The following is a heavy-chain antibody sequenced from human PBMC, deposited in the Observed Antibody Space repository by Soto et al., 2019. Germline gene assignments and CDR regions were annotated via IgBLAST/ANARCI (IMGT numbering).Heavy chain of an antibody. CDR2: ISGSGGSA. CDR1: GFTFSSYA. CDR3: ANASDYDDILTGLH. J-gene: IGHJ4*02. V-gene: IGHV3-23*01. D-gene: IGHD3-9*01. Sequence: EVQLLESGGGLVQPGGSLRISCAASGFTFSSYAMSWVRQAPGKGLECLSTISGSGGSAYYADSVKGRFTITRDNSKNTLHLQMNSLRAEDTAVYYCANASDYDDILTGLHWGQGTLFTVSA.